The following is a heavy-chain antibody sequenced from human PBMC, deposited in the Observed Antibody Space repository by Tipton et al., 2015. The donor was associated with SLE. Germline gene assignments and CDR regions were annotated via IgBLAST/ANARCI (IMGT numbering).Heavy chain of an antibody. J-gene: IGHJ6*02. Sequence: RSLRLSCAASGFSFRRNGMHWVRQAPGKGLEWVAFIPHHEKNQYYADSVKGRFTISRDSYKNILYLQMNSLRAEDTAVYYCAREGRESYGMDVWGQGTTVTVSS. CDR3: AREGRESYGMDV. V-gene: IGHV3-30*12. CDR1: GFSFRRNG. CDR2: IPHHEKNQ.